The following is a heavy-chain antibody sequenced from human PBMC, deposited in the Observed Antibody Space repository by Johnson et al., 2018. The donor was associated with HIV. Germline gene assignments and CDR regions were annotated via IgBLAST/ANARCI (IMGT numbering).Heavy chain of an antibody. CDR3: ASRYTVAAFDI. CDR1: GFTFSTYG. J-gene: IGHJ3*02. V-gene: IGHV3-33*01. D-gene: IGHD1-1*01. CDR2: MWYDGSNK. Sequence: QVQLVESGGGVVQPGRSLRLSCAASGFTFSTYGMHWVRQAPGKGLEWVAVMWYDGSNKYYADSVKGRFTISRDNSKNTLYLQMNSLRAEDTAVYYCASRYTVAAFDIWCPGTMVTVSS.